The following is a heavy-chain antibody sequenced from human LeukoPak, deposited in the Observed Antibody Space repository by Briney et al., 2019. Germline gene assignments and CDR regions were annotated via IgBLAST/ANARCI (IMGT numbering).Heavy chain of an antibody. Sequence: KASETLSLTCTVSGGSISGSSYYWGWIRQPPGKGLEWIGSIYYNGNTNYSPSLKSRVTMSVDTSKNLFSLKVSSVTAADTAVYYCARGRSNYYGMDVWGQGTTVTVSS. D-gene: IGHD1-26*01. CDR1: GGSISGSSYY. CDR3: ARGRSNYYGMDV. V-gene: IGHV4-39*07. J-gene: IGHJ6*02. CDR2: IYYNGNT.